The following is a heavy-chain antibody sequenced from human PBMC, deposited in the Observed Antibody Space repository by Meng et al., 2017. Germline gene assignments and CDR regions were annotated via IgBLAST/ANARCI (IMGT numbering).Heavy chain of an antibody. V-gene: IGHV3-23*01. CDR2: ISGSGGST. CDR3: AKTPRKGAGDGGRYFDY. D-gene: IGHD3-16*01. Sequence: GESLKISCAASGFTFSSYGMHWVRQAPGKGLEWVSAISGSGGSTYYADSVKGRFTISRDNSKNTLYLQMNSLRAEDTAVYYCAKTPRKGAGDGGRYFDYWGQGTLVTVSS. J-gene: IGHJ4*02. CDR1: GFTFSSYG.